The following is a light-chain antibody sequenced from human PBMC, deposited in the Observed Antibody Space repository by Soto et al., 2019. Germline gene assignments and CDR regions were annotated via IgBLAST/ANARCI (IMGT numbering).Light chain of an antibody. CDR3: GTWHNILSAYV. J-gene: IGLJ1*01. Sequence: SVVSQPPSVSAAPGQKVTISCSASNSRIGNNFVSWYQHLPGAAPKLLIFENDKRPSGIPVRFSGSRSATSATLDITGLQTGDEADYYCGTWHNILSAYVIGTGTKVTVL. CDR1: NSRIGNNF. CDR2: END. V-gene: IGLV1-51*01.